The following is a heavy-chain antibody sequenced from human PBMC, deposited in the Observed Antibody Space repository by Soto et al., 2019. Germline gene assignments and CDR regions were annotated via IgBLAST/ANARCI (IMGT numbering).Heavy chain of an antibody. CDR1: GFTFSSYS. CDR3: ARVPYSKYYYYYMDV. CDR2: ISSSSSTI. V-gene: IGHV3-48*01. Sequence: EVQLVESGGGLVQPGGSLRLSCAGSGFTFSSYSMNWVRQAPGKGLEWVSYISSSSSTIYYADSVKGRFTISRDNAKNSLYLQTNSMRAEDTAVDYCARVPYSKYYYYYMDVWGKGTTVTVSS. J-gene: IGHJ6*03. D-gene: IGHD4-4*01.